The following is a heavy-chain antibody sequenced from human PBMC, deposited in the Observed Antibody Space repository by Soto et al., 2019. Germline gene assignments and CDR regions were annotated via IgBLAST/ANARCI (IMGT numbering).Heavy chain of an antibody. D-gene: IGHD3-10*01. CDR2: ISGSGATI. Sequence: GGSLRLSCAASGFTFNSYAMSWVRQAPGKGLEWVSAISGSGATIYYADSVKGRFTISRDNSKNTLYLQMNSLRAEDTAVYYCAKEGVSSIQDAFDFWGQGTMVTVS. J-gene: IGHJ3*01. CDR3: AKEGVSSIQDAFDF. V-gene: IGHV3-23*01. CDR1: GFTFNSYA.